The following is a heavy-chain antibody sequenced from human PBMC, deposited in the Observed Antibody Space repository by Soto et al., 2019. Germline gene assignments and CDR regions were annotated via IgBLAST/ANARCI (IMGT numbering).Heavy chain of an antibody. CDR3: ARYSSSITFDP. V-gene: IGHV5-51*01. CDR1: GYSFTSYW. D-gene: IGHD6-6*01. J-gene: IGHJ5*02. Sequence: GESLKISCKGSGYSFTSYWIGWVRQMPGKGLEWMGIIYPGDSDTRYSPSFQGQVTISADKSISTAYLKLSSVTAADAAVYYCARYSSSITFDPWGQGTLVTVSS. CDR2: IYPGDSDT.